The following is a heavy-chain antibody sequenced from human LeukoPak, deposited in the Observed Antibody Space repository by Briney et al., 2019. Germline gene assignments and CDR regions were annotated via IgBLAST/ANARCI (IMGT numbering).Heavy chain of an antibody. Sequence: ASVKVSCKASGGTFSSYAISWVRQAPGQGLEWMGWISAYNGNTNYAQKLQGRVTMTTDTSTSTAYMELRSLRSDDTAVYYCARDPYSSSWYSSGENWFDPWGQGTLVTVSS. D-gene: IGHD6-13*01. J-gene: IGHJ5*02. CDR3: ARDPYSSSWYSSGENWFDP. CDR2: ISAYNGNT. V-gene: IGHV1-18*01. CDR1: GGTFSSYA.